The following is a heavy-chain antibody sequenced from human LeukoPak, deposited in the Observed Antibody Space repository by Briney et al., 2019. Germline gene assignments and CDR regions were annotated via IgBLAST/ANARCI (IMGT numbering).Heavy chain of an antibody. CDR3: ARDQYSGHWYYALDI. J-gene: IGHJ3*02. CDR1: GFTFSSYS. D-gene: IGHD6-19*01. V-gene: IGHV3-48*02. CDR2: ISSSISVI. Sequence: GGSLRLSRAASGFTFSSYSMSWVRQAPRKGLEWVSYISSSISVIYYADSVKGRFTISRDNAKNSLYLQMNSLRDEDTAVYYCARDQYSGHWYYALDIWGQGTMVTVSS.